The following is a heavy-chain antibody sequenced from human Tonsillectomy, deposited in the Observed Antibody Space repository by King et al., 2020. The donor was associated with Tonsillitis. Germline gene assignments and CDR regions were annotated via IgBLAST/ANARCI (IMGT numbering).Heavy chain of an antibody. D-gene: IGHD5-18*01. CDR2: IFHSGTN. CDR3: ARGVQLWSLGLHNNWFDP. V-gene: IGHV4-30-2*01. Sequence: QLQESGSGLVKPSQTLSLTCAVSGGSISSGGYCWSWIRQPPGKGLEWIVYIFHSGTNYYNPALKSLVTISLYRSKNQFSLKLSSVTAAEPAVYYCARGVQLWSLGLHNNWFDPWGQGTLVTVSS. J-gene: IGHJ5*02. CDR1: GGSISSGGYC.